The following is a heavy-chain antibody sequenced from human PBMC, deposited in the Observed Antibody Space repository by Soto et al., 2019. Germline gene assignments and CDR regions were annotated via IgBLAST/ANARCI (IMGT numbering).Heavy chain of an antibody. D-gene: IGHD3-10*01. CDR1: GSSLTTYP. J-gene: IGHJ6*02. V-gene: IGHV3-21*01. CDR3: VRERGLSSFYGMDV. Sequence: GGSLRRSSEASGSSLTTYPMNWFRQASGTGLEWVSSITSSSGHIYYADSVKGRFTISRDNARNSLYLQMNSLRAEDTAVYYCVRERGLSSFYGMDVWGQGTTVTVSS. CDR2: ITSSSGHI.